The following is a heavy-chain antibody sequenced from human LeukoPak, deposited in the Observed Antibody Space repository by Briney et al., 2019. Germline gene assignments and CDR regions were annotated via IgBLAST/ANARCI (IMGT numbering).Heavy chain of an antibody. V-gene: IGHV1-18*01. D-gene: IGHD3-22*01. CDR2: ISAYNGNT. Sequence: ASAKVSCKASGYTFTSYGISWVRQAPGQGLEWMGWISAYNGNTNYAQKLQGRVTMTTDTSTSAAYMELRSLRSDDTAVYYCARANSGYYYDYWGQGTLVTVSS. CDR1: GYTFTSYG. CDR3: ARANSGYYYDY. J-gene: IGHJ4*02.